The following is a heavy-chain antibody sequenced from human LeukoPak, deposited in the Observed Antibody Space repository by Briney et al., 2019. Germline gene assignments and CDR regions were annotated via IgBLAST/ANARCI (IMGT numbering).Heavy chain of an antibody. D-gene: IGHD6-19*01. CDR3: ARAGSTVWYHYFDS. J-gene: IGHJ4*02. CDR1: GFTFNSHS. V-gene: IGHV3-48*04. CDR2: ISYSGDTT. Sequence: GGSLRLSCAVSGFTFNSHSMNWVRQAPGKGLEWVAYISYSGDTTFYTDSVRGRFTISRDSAKNSLYLQMNSLRAEDTAVYYCARAGSTVWYHYFDSWGQGTLVTVSS.